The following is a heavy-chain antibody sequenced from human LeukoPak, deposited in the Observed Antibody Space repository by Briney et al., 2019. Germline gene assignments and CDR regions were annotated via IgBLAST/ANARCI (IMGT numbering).Heavy chain of an antibody. V-gene: IGHV4-39*07. J-gene: IGHJ4*02. CDR3: ARDGWLPIRPFDY. D-gene: IGHD6-19*01. CDR2: IYYSGST. CDR1: GGSISSSSYC. Sequence: SETLSLTCTVSGGSISSSSYCWGWIRQPPGKGLEWIGSIYYSGSTYYNPSLKSRVTISVDTSKNQFSLKLSSVTAADTAVYYCARDGWLPIRPFDYWGQGTLVTVSS.